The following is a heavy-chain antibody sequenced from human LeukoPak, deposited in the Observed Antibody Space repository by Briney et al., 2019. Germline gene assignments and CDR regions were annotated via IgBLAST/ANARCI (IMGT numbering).Heavy chain of an antibody. CDR2: IIPIFGTA. CDR3: AVAAADWFDP. Sequence: SVKVSCKASGGTFSSYAISWVRQAPGQGPEWMGGIIPIFGTANYAQKFQGRVTITADESTSTAYMELSSLRSEDTAVYYCAVAAADWFDPWGQGTLVTVSS. D-gene: IGHD6-13*01. J-gene: IGHJ5*02. V-gene: IGHV1-69*13. CDR1: GGTFSSYA.